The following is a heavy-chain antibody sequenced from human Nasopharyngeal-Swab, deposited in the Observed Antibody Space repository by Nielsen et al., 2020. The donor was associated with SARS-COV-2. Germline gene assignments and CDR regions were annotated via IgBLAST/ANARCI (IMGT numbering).Heavy chain of an antibody. D-gene: IGHD4-17*01. Sequence: GSLQISFAASGFTFHHFALHWVRPPPGKGLEWVAVISYDGSNKYYADSVKGRFTISRDNSKNSLYLQMNSLRAEDTAVYYCAREDGYGDLEAFDIWGQGTMVTVSS. CDR2: ISYDGSNK. J-gene: IGHJ3*02. CDR1: GFTFHHFA. CDR3: AREDGYGDLEAFDI. V-gene: IGHV3-30-3*01.